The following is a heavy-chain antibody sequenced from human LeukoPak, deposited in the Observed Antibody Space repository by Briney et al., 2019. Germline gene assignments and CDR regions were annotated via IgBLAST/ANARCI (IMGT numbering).Heavy chain of an antibody. Sequence: PGGSLRLSCAASGFTFSSYSMNWVRQAPGKGLEWISSISSSSSYIYYADSVKGRFTISRDNAKNSLYLQMNSLRAEDTAVYYCARSYYDSWSGYLLDYWGQGTLVTVSS. V-gene: IGHV3-21*01. CDR1: GFTFSSYS. D-gene: IGHD3-3*01. CDR2: ISSSSSYI. J-gene: IGHJ4*02. CDR3: ARSYYDSWSGYLLDY.